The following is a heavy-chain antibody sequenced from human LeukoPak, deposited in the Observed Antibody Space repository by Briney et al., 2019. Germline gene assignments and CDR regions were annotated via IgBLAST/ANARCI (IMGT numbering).Heavy chain of an antibody. CDR2: TIPILGIA. V-gene: IGHV1-69*04. J-gene: IGHJ4*02. Sequence: SVKVSCKAPGDTFGSYAISWVRQAPGQGLEWMGRTIPILGIAKYAQKFQGRLTITADTSTSTTYMELSSLRSEDTAIYYCAKRGDYYDSRGYPYYFDYWGQGTLVTVSS. D-gene: IGHD3-22*01. CDR1: GDTFGSYA. CDR3: AKRGDYYDSRGYPYYFDY.